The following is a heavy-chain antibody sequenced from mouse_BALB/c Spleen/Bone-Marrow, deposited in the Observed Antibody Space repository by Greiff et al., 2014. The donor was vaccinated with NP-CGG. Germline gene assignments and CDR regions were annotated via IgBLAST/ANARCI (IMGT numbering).Heavy chain of an antibody. CDR2: ISDGGSYT. CDR3: ARVLRPHYYAMDY. V-gene: IGHV5-4*02. CDR1: GYTFSDYY. Sequence: EVQLEQSGGGLVKPGGSVKLSCEASGYTFSDYYMYWVRQTPEKRLEWVGDISDGGSYTYYPDSVKGRFTISRDNAKNNLYLQMSSLKSEDTAMYYCARVLRPHYYAMDYWGQGTSVTVSS. J-gene: IGHJ4*01.